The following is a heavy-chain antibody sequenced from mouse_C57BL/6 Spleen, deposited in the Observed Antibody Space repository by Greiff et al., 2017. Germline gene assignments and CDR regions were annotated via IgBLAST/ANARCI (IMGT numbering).Heavy chain of an antibody. J-gene: IGHJ3*01. CDR2: ISSGSSTI. V-gene: IGHV5-17*01. Sequence: EVKLMESGGGLVKPGGSLKLSCAASGFTFSDYGMHWVRQAPEKGLEWVAYISSGSSTIYYADTVKGRFTISRDNAKNTLFLQMTSLRSEDTAMYYCARPLNYYGSSPAWFAYWGQGTLVTVSA. CDR1: GFTFSDYG. CDR3: ARPLNYYGSSPAWFAY. D-gene: IGHD1-1*01.